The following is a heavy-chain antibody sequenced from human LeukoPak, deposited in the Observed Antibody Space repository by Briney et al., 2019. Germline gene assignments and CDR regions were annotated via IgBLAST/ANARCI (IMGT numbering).Heavy chain of an antibody. D-gene: IGHD2-15*01. CDR3: AKGDSASKVDY. CDR1: GGSISNAYYC. J-gene: IGHJ4*02. Sequence: SETLSLTCTVSGGSISNAYYCWSWIRQPPGKGLEWLGHIYDGGATYSKPSLNSRLTISVDASKSQFSLRLNSVTAADTAVYYCAKGDSASKVDYWGLGTLVTVSS. V-gene: IGHV4-30-4*08. CDR2: IYDGGAT.